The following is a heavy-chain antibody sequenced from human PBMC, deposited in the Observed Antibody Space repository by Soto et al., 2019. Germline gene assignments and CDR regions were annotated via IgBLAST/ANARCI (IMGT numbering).Heavy chain of an antibody. CDR3: ARHEDCSSTSCHDAFDI. D-gene: IGHD2-2*01. V-gene: IGHV5-10-1*01. Sequence: GESLKISCKGSVYSFTSYWISWVRQMPGKGLEWMGRIDPSDSYTNYSPSFQGHVTISADKSISTAYLQWSSLKASDTAMYYCARHEDCSSTSCHDAFDIWGQGTMVTVSS. CDR1: VYSFTSYW. CDR2: IDPSDSYT. J-gene: IGHJ3*02.